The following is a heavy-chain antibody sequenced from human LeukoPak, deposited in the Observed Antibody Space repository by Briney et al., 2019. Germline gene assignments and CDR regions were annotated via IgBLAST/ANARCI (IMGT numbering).Heavy chain of an antibody. Sequence: ASVKVSCKASGYTFTSYDINWVRQATGQGLEWMGWMNPNSGNTGYAQKFQGRVTMTRNTSITTAYMELRSLSSDDTAMYYCARTNTDCSSSWYPPLDYWGQGTLVTVSS. D-gene: IGHD2-2*01. CDR3: ARTNTDCSSSWYPPLDY. J-gene: IGHJ4*02. CDR2: MNPNSGNT. V-gene: IGHV1-8*01. CDR1: GYTFTSYD.